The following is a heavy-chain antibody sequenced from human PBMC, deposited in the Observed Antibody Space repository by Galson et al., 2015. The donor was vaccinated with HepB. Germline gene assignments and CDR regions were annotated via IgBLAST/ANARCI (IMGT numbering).Heavy chain of an antibody. J-gene: IGHJ4*02. CDR2: ISSSSTTI. Sequence: SLRLSCAASTFIFSTYSMKWVRQAPGKGLEWVSYISSSSTTIYYADSVKGRFTISRDNAKNSLYLQMNSLRVEETSVYYCVFLRGNDLKPLDYWGQGTLVTVSS. CDR1: TFIFSTYS. D-gene: IGHD4-23*01. CDR3: VFLRGNDLKPLDY. V-gene: IGHV3-48*04.